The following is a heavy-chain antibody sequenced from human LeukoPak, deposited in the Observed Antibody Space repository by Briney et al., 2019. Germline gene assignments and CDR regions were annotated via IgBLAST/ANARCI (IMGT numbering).Heavy chain of an antibody. J-gene: IGHJ4*02. Sequence: GGSLRLSCAASGFSFRSYGMHWVRQAPGKGLEWVAIIWYDGNNKYYADSVKGRFTVSRDNPKNTLYLQMNSLRAEDTAVYYCAKQRDYYDSSGYYRGYYFDYWGQGTLVTVSS. CDR3: AKQRDYYDSSGYYRGYYFDY. D-gene: IGHD3-22*01. CDR2: IWYDGNNK. CDR1: GFSFRSYG. V-gene: IGHV3-33*06.